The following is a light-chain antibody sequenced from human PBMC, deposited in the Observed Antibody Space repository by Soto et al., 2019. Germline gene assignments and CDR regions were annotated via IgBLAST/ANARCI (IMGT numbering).Light chain of an antibody. V-gene: IGLV2-14*03. Sequence: QSVLTQPASVSGSPGQSITISCTGTSSDVGSYNYVSWYQQHPGKAPKLMIYDVSNRPSGVSNRFSGSKSGNTASLTISGLQAEDEAEYYCNSYTGSSTPYVFGTGTKVTVL. CDR3: NSYTGSSTPYV. J-gene: IGLJ1*01. CDR1: SSDVGSYNY. CDR2: DVS.